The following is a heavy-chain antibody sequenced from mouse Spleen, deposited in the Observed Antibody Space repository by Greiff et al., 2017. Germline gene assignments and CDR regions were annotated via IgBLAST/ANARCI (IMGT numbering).Heavy chain of an antibody. D-gene: IGHD2-1*01. Sequence: VKLVESGPGLVAPSQSLSITCTVSGFSLTNYAVHWVRQSPGKGLEWLGEIWSDGSTDYYAAFITRLSISKDNSKSQVFFKMNSLQADDTAIYYCARNWEGNAGYFDVWGEGTTVTVSA. J-gene: IGHJ1*01. CDR2: IWSDGST. CDR1: GFSLTNYA. CDR3: ARNWEGNAGYFDV. V-gene: IGHV2-4-1*01.